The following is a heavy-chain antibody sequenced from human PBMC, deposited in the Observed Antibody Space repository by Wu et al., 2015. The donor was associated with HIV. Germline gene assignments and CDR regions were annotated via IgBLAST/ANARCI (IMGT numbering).Heavy chain of an antibody. V-gene: IGHV1-46*01. J-gene: IGHJ5*02. CDR1: GYTFTSYY. D-gene: IGHD1-26*01. Sequence: QVQLVQSGAEVKKPGASVKVSCKASGYTFTSYYMHWVRQAPGQGLEWMGIINPSGGSTSYAQKFQGRVTMTRDTSTSTVYMELSRLRSDDTAVYYCAREFGSPRWFDPWGQGTLVTVSS. CDR2: INPSGGST. CDR3: AREFGSPRWFDP.